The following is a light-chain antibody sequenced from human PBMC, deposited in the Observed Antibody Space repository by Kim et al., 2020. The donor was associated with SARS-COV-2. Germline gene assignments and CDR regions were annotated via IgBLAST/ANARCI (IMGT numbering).Light chain of an antibody. CDR2: QDS. CDR1: KLGDKY. J-gene: IGLJ2*01. V-gene: IGLV3-1*01. CDR3: QAWDSSTVV. Sequence: VPQGQTASITCSGDKLGDKYACWYQQKPGQSPVLVIYQDSKRPSGIPERFSGSNSGNTVTLTISGTQAMDEADYYCQAWDSSTVVFGGGTQLTVL.